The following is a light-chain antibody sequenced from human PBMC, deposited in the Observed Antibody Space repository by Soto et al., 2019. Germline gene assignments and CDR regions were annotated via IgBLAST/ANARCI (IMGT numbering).Light chain of an antibody. J-gene: IGLJ3*02. V-gene: IGLV2-11*01. Sequence: QSALTQPASVSGSPGQSITISCTGTSSDVGGYNYVSWYQQHPGKAPKVIIYDVNKRPSGVPDRFSGSKSGNTASLTISGLQPEDEADYYCCSYTGTYTWVFGGGTKLTVL. CDR2: DVN. CDR1: SSDVGGYNY. CDR3: CSYTGTYTWV.